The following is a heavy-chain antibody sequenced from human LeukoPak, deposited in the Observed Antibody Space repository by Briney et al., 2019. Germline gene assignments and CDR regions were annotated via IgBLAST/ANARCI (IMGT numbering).Heavy chain of an antibody. CDR1: GFTFSIYS. CDR2: ISGSSSYI. D-gene: IGHD2/OR15-2a*01. CDR3: AREFYISWFDP. Sequence: GRSLGLSCAASGFTFSIYSMNWVRQAPGKGLEWVSSISGSSSYIYTADSVKGRFTISRANAKNSLYLQIISLRAEDTAVYYCAREFYISWFDPWGQGTLVTVSS. J-gene: IGHJ5*02. V-gene: IGHV3-21*01.